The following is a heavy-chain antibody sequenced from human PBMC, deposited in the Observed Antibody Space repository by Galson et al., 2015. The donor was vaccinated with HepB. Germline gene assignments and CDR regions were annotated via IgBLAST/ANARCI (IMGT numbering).Heavy chain of an antibody. D-gene: IGHD3-22*01. CDR3: AKDSGRYYDSSAPDY. V-gene: IGHV3-43*01. Sequence: SLRLSCAASGFTFDDYTMHWVRQAPGKGLEWVSLISWDGGSTYYADSVKGRFTISRDNSKNSLYLQMNSLRTEDTALYYCAKDSGRYYDSSAPDYWGQGTLVTVSS. CDR1: GFTFDDYT. CDR2: ISWDGGST. J-gene: IGHJ4*02.